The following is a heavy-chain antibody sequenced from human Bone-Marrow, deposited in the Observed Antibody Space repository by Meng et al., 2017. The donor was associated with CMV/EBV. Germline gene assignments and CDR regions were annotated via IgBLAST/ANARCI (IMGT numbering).Heavy chain of an antibody. J-gene: IGHJ6*02. Sequence: SETLSLTSTVSGGSISSDYWSCIRQPPGKGLEWIGYMYYSGSTNYNPSLKGRVTISVDTSKNQFSLKLSSVTAADTAVYYCARDNVAGFLGWLPSPDYYYYGLDVWGQGTTVTASS. CDR3: ARDNVAGFLGWLPSPDYYYYGLDV. CDR2: MYYSGST. V-gene: IGHV4-59*01. CDR1: GGSISSDY. D-gene: IGHD3-3*01.